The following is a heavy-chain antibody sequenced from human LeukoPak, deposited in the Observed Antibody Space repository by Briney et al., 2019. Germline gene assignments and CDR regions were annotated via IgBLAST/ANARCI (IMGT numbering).Heavy chain of an antibody. Sequence: SETLSLTCTVSGGSVSSSSYYWGWIRQPPGKGLAWIGKIYYSGTTYYNPSLKSRVTISVDTSKNQFSLNLSSVTAADTAIYYCAREMSLLVSGSYYYYYYMDVWGKGTTVTVSS. CDR2: IYYSGTT. D-gene: IGHD1-26*01. V-gene: IGHV4-39*07. CDR3: AREMSLLVSGSYYYYYYMDV. J-gene: IGHJ6*03. CDR1: GGSVSSSSYY.